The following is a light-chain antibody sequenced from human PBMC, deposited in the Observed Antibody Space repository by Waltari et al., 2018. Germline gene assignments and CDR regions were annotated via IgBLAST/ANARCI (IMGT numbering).Light chain of an antibody. J-gene: IGKJ3*01. V-gene: IGKV1-5*01. CDR2: RVS. CDR3: QQHDSFPFT. Sequence: DIQMAQSPSSLSASVGDRVTITCRASQGINNWLAWYQQKPGKAPKLLINRVSNVEAGVPSRFSGTGSGTDFTLTISSLQPEDFATYYCQQHDSFPFTFGPGTKLDFK. CDR1: QGINNW.